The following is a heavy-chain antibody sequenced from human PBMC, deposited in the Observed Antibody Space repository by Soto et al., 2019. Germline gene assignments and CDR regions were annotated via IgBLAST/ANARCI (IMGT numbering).Heavy chain of an antibody. CDR2: IIPIFGTA. Sequence: QVQLVQSGAEVKKPGSSVKVSCKASGGTFSSYAISWVRQAPGQGLEWMGGIIPIFGTANYAQKFQGRVTITADESTSTAYMELSSLRSEDTAVYYCARDFRITMVRGEIYYYYYGMDVWSQGTTVTVSS. CDR1: GGTFSSYA. D-gene: IGHD3-10*01. J-gene: IGHJ6*02. CDR3: ARDFRITMVRGEIYYYYYGMDV. V-gene: IGHV1-69*01.